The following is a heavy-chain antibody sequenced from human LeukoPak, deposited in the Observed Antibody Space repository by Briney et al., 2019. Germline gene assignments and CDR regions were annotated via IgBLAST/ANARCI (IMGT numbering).Heavy chain of an antibody. D-gene: IGHD5-12*01. V-gene: IGHV3-53*01. CDR1: GFTVSSDF. CDR2: LHSGDRT. CDR3: ANRGS. Sequence: PGGSLRLSCAVSGFTVSSDFMYWVRQAPGKGLEWVSSLHSGDRTYYADSVKGRFTVSRDYSKNTLYLQMNSLRAEDTALYHCANRGSLGQGTLVTVSS. J-gene: IGHJ5*02.